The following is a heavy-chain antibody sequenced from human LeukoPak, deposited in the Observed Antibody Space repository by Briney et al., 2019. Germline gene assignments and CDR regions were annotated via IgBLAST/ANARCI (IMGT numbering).Heavy chain of an antibody. Sequence: ASVKVSCKASGYTFTSYYMHWVRQDPGQGLEWMGIINPSGGSTSYAQKFQGRVTMTRDMSTSTVYMEPSSLRSEDTAVYYCARDLFHLSEFIGATGGVFDYWGQGTLVTVSS. CDR3: ARDLFHLSEFIGATGGVFDY. CDR2: INPSGGST. D-gene: IGHD7-27*01. CDR1: GYTFTSYY. J-gene: IGHJ4*02. V-gene: IGHV1-46*01.